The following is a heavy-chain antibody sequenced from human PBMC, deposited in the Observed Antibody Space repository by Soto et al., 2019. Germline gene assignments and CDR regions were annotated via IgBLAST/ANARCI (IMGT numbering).Heavy chain of an antibody. J-gene: IGHJ4*02. CDR1: GGTFSSYA. CDR3: ARARYDSSGFDLDY. Sequence: SVKVSCKASGGTFSSYAISWVRQAPGKGLEWMGGIIPKFGAANYAQKFQGRVTMTEDTSTDTAYMELSSLRSEDTAVYYCARARYDSSGFDLDYWGQGTLVTVSS. V-gene: IGHV1-69*06. D-gene: IGHD3-22*01. CDR2: IIPKFGAA.